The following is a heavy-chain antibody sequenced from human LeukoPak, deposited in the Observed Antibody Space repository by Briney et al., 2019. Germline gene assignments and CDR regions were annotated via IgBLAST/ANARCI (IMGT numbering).Heavy chain of an antibody. CDR2: IRYDGSDN. D-gene: IGHD3-22*01. Sequence: GGSLRLSCAASGFSFRSFGMHWVRQAPGKGLEWVAFIRYDGSDNHYANSVKGRFAISRDNSKNMLHLQMNSLGAEDTAVYYCAKDHGHHSDSSGYHPLFYFDYWGQGTLVTVSS. CDR1: GFSFRSFG. J-gene: IGHJ4*02. V-gene: IGHV3-30*02. CDR3: AKDHGHHSDSSGYHPLFYFDY.